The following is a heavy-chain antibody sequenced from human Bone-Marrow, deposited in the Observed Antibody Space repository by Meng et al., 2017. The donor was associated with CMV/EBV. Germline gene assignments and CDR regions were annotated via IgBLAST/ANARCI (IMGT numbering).Heavy chain of an antibody. CDR1: GGSISSSNW. J-gene: IGHJ6*02. Sequence: SEPLSLTCAVSGGSISSSNWWSWVRQPPGKGLEWIGEIYHSGSTNYNPSLKSRVTISVDKSKNQFSLKLSSVTAADTAVYYCARDRDGEMATIRDYYGMDVWGQGTTVTVSS. V-gene: IGHV4-4*02. D-gene: IGHD5-24*01. CDR2: IYHSGST. CDR3: ARDRDGEMATIRDYYGMDV.